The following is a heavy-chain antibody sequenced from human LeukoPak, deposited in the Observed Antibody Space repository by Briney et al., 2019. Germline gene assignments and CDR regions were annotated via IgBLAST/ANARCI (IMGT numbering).Heavy chain of an antibody. D-gene: IGHD3-22*01. V-gene: IGHV4-39*07. J-gene: IGHJ6*02. CDR2: IYYSGST. Sequence: SETLSLTCTVSGVSISGSSYYWGWIRQPPGKGLEWIGSIYYSGSTYYNPSLKSRVTISVDTSKNQFSLKLSSVTAADTAVYYCASDSGYYGMDVWGQGTTVTVSS. CDR1: GVSISGSSYY. CDR3: ASDSGYYGMDV.